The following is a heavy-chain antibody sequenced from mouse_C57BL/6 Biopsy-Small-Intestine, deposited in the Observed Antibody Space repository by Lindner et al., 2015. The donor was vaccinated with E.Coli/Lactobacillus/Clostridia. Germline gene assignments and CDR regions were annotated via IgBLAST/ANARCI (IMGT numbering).Heavy chain of an antibody. CDR1: GFTFSSYA. CDR3: ARAHDGYAWFAY. V-gene: IGHV5-4*01. Sequence: VQLQESGGVLVKPGGSLKLSCAASGFTFSSYAMSWVRQTPEKRLEWVATISDGGSCSYYPDNLKGRFTISRDNAKNNLYLQMSHLKSEDTAMYYCARAHDGYAWFAYWGQGTLVTVSA. D-gene: IGHD2-3*01. CDR2: ISDGGSCS. J-gene: IGHJ3*01.